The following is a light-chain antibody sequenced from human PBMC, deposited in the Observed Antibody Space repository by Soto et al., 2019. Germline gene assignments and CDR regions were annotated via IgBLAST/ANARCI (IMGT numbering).Light chain of an antibody. Sequence: DIQMTQSPAALSASVGERVTIACRKIQNIDKYLNWYQHKPGRAPYLLIYAASHLRSGVPTRFSGSGTGTSFTLTISSLQYEDLATYYCQQSYSSPGTFGRGTKVELK. J-gene: IGKJ1*01. CDR2: AAS. CDR3: QQSYSSPGT. CDR1: QNIDKY. V-gene: IGKV1-39*01.